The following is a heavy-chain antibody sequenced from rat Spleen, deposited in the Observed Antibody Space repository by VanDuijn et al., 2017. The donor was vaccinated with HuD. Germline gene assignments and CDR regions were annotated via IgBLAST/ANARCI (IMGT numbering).Heavy chain of an antibody. D-gene: IGHD5-1*01. V-gene: IGHV5S23*01. CDR3: ARDELTGSQGWFAY. CDR1: GFTFSNYD. CDR2: ISPGGGNT. J-gene: IGHJ3*01. Sequence: EVQLVESGGGLVQPGRSLKLSCAASGFTFSNYDMAWVRQAPTKGLEWVASISPGGGNTYYRDSLKGRFTISRDNAKRTLYLQMDSLRSEDTATYYCARDELTGSQGWFAYWGQGTLVTVSS.